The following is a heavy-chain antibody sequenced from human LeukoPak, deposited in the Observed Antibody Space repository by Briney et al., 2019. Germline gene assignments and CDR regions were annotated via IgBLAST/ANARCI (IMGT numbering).Heavy chain of an antibody. CDR1: GFTFSSYE. V-gene: IGHV3-48*03. D-gene: IGHD3-22*01. Sequence: GGSLRLSCAASGFTFSSYEMNWVRQAPGKGLEWVSYISSSGSTTHYADSVKGRFTISRDNAKKSLYLQMNSLRAEDTAVYYCARDNNDSSGYYFDWGQGTRVTVSS. CDR3: ARDNNDSSGYYFD. CDR2: ISSSGSTT. J-gene: IGHJ4*02.